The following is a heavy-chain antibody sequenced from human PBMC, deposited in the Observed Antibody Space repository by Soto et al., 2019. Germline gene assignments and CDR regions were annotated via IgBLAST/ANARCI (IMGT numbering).Heavy chain of an antibody. CDR2: IWYDGSHK. V-gene: IGHV3-33*01. Sequence: ESVGGVVQPGRSLRLSCAASGFTFRSHGMHWVRQAPGKGLEWVAIIWYDGSHKYYADSVKGRFTISRDNSKNTLYLQMNSLRAEDTAVYYCARDLGAAAGPDYWGQGTLVTVSS. J-gene: IGHJ4*02. D-gene: IGHD6-13*01. CDR1: GFTFRSHG. CDR3: ARDLGAAAGPDY.